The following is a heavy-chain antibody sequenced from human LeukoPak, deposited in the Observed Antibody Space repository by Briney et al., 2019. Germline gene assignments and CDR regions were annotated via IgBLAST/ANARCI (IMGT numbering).Heavy chain of an antibody. V-gene: IGHV3-30*18. D-gene: IGHD5-18*01. CDR2: ISYDGSNK. CDR1: GFTFSSFG. Sequence: GGSLRLSCAASGFTFSSFGRHWVRQAPGKGLEWVAVISYDGSNKYYADSVKGRFTISRDNSKNTLYLQMNTLGVEDTAVYYCAKEKYRGYSYGSGDYWGQGTLVTVSS. J-gene: IGHJ4*02. CDR3: AKEKYRGYSYGSGDY.